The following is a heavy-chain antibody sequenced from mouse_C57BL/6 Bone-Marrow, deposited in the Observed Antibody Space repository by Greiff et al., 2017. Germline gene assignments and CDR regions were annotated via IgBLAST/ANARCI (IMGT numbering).Heavy chain of an antibody. Sequence: EVKLVESGGGLVQPGGSLKLSCAASGFTFSDYGMAWVRQAPRKGPAWVAFISNLAYSIYYADTVTGRFTISRENAKNTLYLEMSSLRSEDTAMYYCARTDYYDSSDYAMDYWGQGTSVTVSS. J-gene: IGHJ4*01. CDR1: GFTFSDYG. CDR2: ISNLAYSI. V-gene: IGHV5-15*01. D-gene: IGHD1-1*01. CDR3: ARTDYYDSSDYAMDY.